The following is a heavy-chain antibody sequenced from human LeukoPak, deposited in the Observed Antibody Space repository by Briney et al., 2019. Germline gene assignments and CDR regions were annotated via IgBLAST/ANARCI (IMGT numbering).Heavy chain of an antibody. V-gene: IGHV4-34*01. Sequence: AAPLSLTCDVYGASFSAYYWSWASHPRREGLEWIGEINHSGSTNYTPSLKSRVTISVDTSKNQFSLKRSSVTAADTAVYYCARLRYYYGMDVWGQGTTVTVSS. CDR2: INHSGST. J-gene: IGHJ6*02. CDR1: GASFSAYY. CDR3: ARLRYYYGMDV.